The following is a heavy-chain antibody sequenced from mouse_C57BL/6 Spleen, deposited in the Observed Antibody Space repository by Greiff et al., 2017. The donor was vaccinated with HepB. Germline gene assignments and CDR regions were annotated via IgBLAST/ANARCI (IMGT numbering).Heavy chain of an antibody. V-gene: IGHV5-4*01. CDR1: GFTFSSYA. CDR3: ARDESRITTVVNWYFDV. CDR2: ISDGGSYT. Sequence: EVKLVESGGGLVKPGGSLKLSCAASGFTFSSYAMSWVRQTPEKRLEWVATISDGGSYTYYPDNVKGRFTISRDNTKNNLYLQMSHLKSEDTAMYYCARDESRITTVVNWYFDVWGTGTTVTVSS. J-gene: IGHJ1*03. D-gene: IGHD1-1*01.